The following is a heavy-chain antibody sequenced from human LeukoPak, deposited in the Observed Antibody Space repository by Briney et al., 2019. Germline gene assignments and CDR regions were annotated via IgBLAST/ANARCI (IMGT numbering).Heavy chain of an antibody. CDR3: ARLYYDILTGYQNNWFDP. J-gene: IGHJ5*02. CDR1: GGSISSSSYY. D-gene: IGHD3-9*01. V-gene: IGHV4-39*01. CDR2: IYYSGST. Sequence: SETLSLTCTVSGGSISSSSYYWGWIRQPPGKGLEWIGSIYYSGSTYYNPSLKSRVTISVDTSKNQFSLKLSSVTAADTAVYYCARLYYDILTGYQNNWFDPWGQGTLVTVSS.